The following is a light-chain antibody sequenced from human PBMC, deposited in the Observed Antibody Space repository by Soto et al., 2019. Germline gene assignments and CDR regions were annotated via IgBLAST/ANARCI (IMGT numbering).Light chain of an antibody. CDR1: QSVSSY. J-gene: IGKJ4*01. CDR2: DAS. CDR3: QQRSNWLT. V-gene: IGKV3-11*01. Sequence: EIVLTQSPATLSLSPWERATLSCRASQSVSSYLAWYQQKPGQAPRLLIYDASNRATCIPARFSGSGSGTDFTLTISSLEPEDFAVYYCQQRSNWLTFGGGTKVEIK.